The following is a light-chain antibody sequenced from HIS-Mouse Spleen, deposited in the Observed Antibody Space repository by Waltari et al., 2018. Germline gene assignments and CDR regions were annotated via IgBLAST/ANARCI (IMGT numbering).Light chain of an antibody. CDR2: DNK. CDR3: GTWDSSLSAWV. Sequence: QSVLTQPPSVSAAPGQKVTISCTGSSSNIGNNYASWYQQLPGTAPKLLIYDNKKRPSGIPERFSGSRSGTSATLGITGLQTGDEADYYCGTWDSSLSAWVFGGGTKLTVL. J-gene: IGLJ3*02. V-gene: IGLV1-51*01. CDR1: SSNIGNNY.